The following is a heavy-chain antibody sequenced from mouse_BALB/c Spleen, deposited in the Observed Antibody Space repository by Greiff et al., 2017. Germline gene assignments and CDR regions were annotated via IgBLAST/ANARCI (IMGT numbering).Heavy chain of an antibody. V-gene: IGHV14-1*02. J-gene: IGHJ4*01. CDR1: GFNIKDYY. D-gene: IGHD1-1*01. CDR2: IDPENGNT. Sequence: VQLQQSGAELVRPGASVKLSCKASGFNIKDYYMHWVKQRPEQGLEWIGWIDPENGNTIYDPKFQGKASITADTSSNTAYLQLSSLTSEDTAVYYCALITAVVAYYYAMDYWGQGTSVTVSS. CDR3: ALITAVVAYYYAMDY.